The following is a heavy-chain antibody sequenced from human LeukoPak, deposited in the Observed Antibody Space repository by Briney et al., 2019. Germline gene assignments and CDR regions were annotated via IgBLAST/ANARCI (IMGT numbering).Heavy chain of an antibody. Sequence: GGSRRLSCAASGFTFTNAWISWVRQAPGKGLEWVGRIKSKTDGGTTDYAAPVKGRFTISRDDSRNTLYLQMNSLKTEDTAVYYCTPTITDYWGQGTLVTVSS. J-gene: IGHJ4*02. CDR1: GFTFTNAW. CDR2: IKSKTDGGTT. D-gene: IGHD5-12*01. V-gene: IGHV3-15*01. CDR3: TPTITDY.